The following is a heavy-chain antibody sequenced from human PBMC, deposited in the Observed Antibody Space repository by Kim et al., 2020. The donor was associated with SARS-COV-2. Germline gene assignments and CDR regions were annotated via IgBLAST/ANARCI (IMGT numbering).Heavy chain of an antibody. V-gene: IGHV1-18*01. Sequence: AQRLQGRVTMTTDTSTSTAYMELRSLRSDDTAVYYWARIGGSFTTHFDYWGQGTLVTVSS. CDR3: ARIGGSFTTHFDY. J-gene: IGHJ4*02. D-gene: IGHD2-15*01.